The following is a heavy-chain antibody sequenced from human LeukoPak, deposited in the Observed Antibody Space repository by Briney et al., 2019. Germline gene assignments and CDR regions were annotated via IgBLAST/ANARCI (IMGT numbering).Heavy chain of an antibody. V-gene: IGHV1-8*01. CDR3: ARWNYVDGMDV. CDR2: MNPNSGNT. D-gene: IGHD3-16*01. Sequence: GASVKVSCKASGYTFTSYDIHWVRQATGQGLEWMGWMNPNSGNTGYAQKFQGRVTMTGNTSISTAYMELSSLRSEDTAVYYCARWNYVDGMDVWGQGTTVTVSS. CDR1: GYTFTSYD. J-gene: IGHJ6*02.